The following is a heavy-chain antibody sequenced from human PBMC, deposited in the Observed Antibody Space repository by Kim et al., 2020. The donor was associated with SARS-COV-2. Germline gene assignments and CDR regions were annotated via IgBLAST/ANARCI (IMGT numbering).Heavy chain of an antibody. D-gene: IGHD2-2*01. V-gene: IGHV3-30*04. CDR2: ISYDGSNK. CDR1: GFTFSSYA. J-gene: IGHJ1*01. Sequence: GGSLRLSCAASGFTFSSYAMHWVRQAPGKGLEWVAVISYDGSNKYYADSVKGRFTISRDNSKNTLYLQMNSLRAEDTAVYYCARDHVKDIVVVPAALRG. CDR3: ARDHVKDIVVVPAAL.